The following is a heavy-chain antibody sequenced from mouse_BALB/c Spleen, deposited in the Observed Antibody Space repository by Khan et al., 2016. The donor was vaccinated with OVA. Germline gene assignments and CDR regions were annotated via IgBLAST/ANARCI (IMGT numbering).Heavy chain of an antibody. V-gene: IGHV1-54*01. J-gene: IGHJ3*01. CDR1: GYAFNNYM. CDR2: INPGSGGT. Sequence: QVQLQQSGAELVRPGTSVKVSCKASGYAFNNYMLEWVKQRPGQGLEWIGVINPGSGGTNYNEKFKGKATLTADKSSNTAYMQLSSLTSDGSAVYFCARGGYGSLAYWGQGTLVTVSA. D-gene: IGHD1-1*02. CDR3: ARGGYGSLAY.